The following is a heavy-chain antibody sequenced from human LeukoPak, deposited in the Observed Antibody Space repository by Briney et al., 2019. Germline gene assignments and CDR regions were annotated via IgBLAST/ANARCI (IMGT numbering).Heavy chain of an antibody. CDR2: ISGSGGST. CDR3: ARDTNGGVSWTP. Sequence: QTGGSLRLSCAASGFTFSSYAMSWVRQAPGKGLEWVSAISGSGGSTYYADSVKGRFTISRDNSKNTLYLQMNSLRAEDTAVYYCARDTNGGVSWTPWGRGTLVTVSS. J-gene: IGHJ5*02. V-gene: IGHV3-23*01. CDR1: GFTFSSYA. D-gene: IGHD2-2*01.